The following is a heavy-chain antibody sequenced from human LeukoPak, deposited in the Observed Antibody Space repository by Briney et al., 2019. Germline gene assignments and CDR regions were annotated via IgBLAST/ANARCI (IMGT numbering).Heavy chain of an antibody. CDR1: GFTFSSYA. V-gene: IGHV3-30-3*01. J-gene: IGHJ4*02. D-gene: IGHD3-22*01. Sequence: PGRSLRLTCAASGFTFSSYAMHWVRQAPGKGLEWVAVISYDGSNKYYADSVKGRFTISRDNSKNTLYLQMNSLRAEDTAVYYCARGPNNGVSTYYYDSSGYSFDYWGQGTLVTVSS. CDR2: ISYDGSNK. CDR3: ARGPNNGVSTYYYDSSGYSFDY.